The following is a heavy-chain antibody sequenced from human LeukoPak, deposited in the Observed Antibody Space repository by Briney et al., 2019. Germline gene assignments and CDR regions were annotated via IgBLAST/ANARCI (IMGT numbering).Heavy chain of an antibody. CDR1: EFTFDDYA. J-gene: IGHJ4*02. CDR2: ISWNSGSI. V-gene: IGHV3-9*03. Sequence: GGSLRLSCAASEFTFDDYAMHWVRQAPGKGLEWVSGISWNSGSIGYADSVKGRFTISRDNAKNSLYLQMNSLRAEDMALYYCAKDIDREQQLVFDYWGQGTLVTVSS. CDR3: AKDIDREQQLVFDY. D-gene: IGHD6-13*01.